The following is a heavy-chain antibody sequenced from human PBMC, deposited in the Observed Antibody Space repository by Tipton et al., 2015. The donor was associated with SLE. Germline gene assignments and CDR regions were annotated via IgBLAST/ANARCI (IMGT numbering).Heavy chain of an antibody. CDR1: GFTFEDHA. V-gene: IGHV3-9*01. CDR2: ISWNSRNI. J-gene: IGHJ4*02. D-gene: IGHD6-13*01. CDR3: AKDSAAAVPGYFEN. Sequence: SLRLSCSASGFTFEDHAMHWVRQAPGKGLEWVSGISWNSRNIAYADSVKGRFTISRDNAESSVYLHMKSLRAEDTALYYCAKDSAAAVPGYFENWGQGILVTVSS.